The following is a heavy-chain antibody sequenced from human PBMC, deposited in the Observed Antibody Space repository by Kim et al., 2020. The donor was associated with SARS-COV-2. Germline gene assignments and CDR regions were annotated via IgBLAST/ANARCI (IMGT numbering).Heavy chain of an antibody. J-gene: IGHJ3*01. Sequence: GGSLRLSCVGSGFTFSNYGMHWVRQAPGKGLEWVAVIAYDGSGETYADSVKGRFTISRDNSRNTLSLQMSSLSVDDTAVYYCTKSLTSQHRDPFDFWGQGTMVTVSS. CDR2: IAYDGSGE. CDR3: TKSLTSQHRDPFDF. CDR1: GFTFSNYG. V-gene: IGHV3-30-3*02.